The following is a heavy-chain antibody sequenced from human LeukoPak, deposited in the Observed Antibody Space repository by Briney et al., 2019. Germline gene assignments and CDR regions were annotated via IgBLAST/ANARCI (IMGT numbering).Heavy chain of an antibody. D-gene: IGHD2-2*01. CDR2: INTNTGNP. CDR1: GNTFTNYA. V-gene: IGHV7-4-1*02. CDR3: ARDPMGYCSSTSCYPSAFDI. J-gene: IGHJ3*02. Sequence: GASVKVSCKASGNTFTNYAMNWVRQAPGQGLEWMGWINTNTGNPTYAQDFTGRFVFSLDTSVSTAYLQISSLKADDTAVYYCARDPMGYCSSTSCYPSAFDIWGQGTMVTVSS.